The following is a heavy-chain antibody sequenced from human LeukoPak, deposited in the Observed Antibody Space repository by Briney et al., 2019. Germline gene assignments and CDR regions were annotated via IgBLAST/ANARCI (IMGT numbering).Heavy chain of an antibody. CDR3: ARVGGFGELLAD. CDR2: INPSGGST. CDR1: GYTFSTYG. D-gene: IGHD3-10*01. J-gene: IGHJ4*02. Sequence: ASVKVSCKASGYTFSTYGISWVRQAPGQGLEWMGIINPSGGSTSYAQKFQGRVTMTRDTSTSTVYMELSSLRSEDTAVYYCARVGGFGELLADWGQGTLVTVSS. V-gene: IGHV1-46*01.